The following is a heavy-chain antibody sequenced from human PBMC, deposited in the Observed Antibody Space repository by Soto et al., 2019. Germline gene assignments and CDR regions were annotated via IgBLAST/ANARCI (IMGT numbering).Heavy chain of an antibody. CDR1: GGTFSSYA. Sequence: QVQLVQSGAEVKKPGSSVKVSCKASGGTFSSYAISWVRQAPGQGLEWMGGVIPIFGTADYAQKFQGRCTITADESTSTAYMELSSRRSEDTAVSYCARNYDGSGSYYIDYWGQGTMVTVSS. V-gene: IGHV1-69*12. D-gene: IGHD3-10*01. J-gene: IGHJ4*02. CDR3: ARNYDGSGSYYIDY. CDR2: VIPIFGTA.